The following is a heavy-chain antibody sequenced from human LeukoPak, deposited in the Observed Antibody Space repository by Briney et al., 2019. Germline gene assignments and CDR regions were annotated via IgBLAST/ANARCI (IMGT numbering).Heavy chain of an antibody. CDR2: ISVSVTST. Sequence: PGGSLRLSCAASGFTFSSYAMSWVRQAPGKGLEWVSGISVSVTSTYYADSVKGRFTISRDNAKNSLYLQMNSLRAEDTAIYYCTRVGYIDEGIDYWGQGTLVTVSS. D-gene: IGHD5-24*01. CDR1: GFTFSSYA. V-gene: IGHV3-23*01. J-gene: IGHJ4*02. CDR3: TRVGYIDEGIDY.